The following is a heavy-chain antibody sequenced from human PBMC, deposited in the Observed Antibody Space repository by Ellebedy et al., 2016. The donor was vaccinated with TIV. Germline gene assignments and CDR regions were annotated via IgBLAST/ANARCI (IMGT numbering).Heavy chain of an antibody. D-gene: IGHD3-22*01. CDR1: GVSITSHF. J-gene: IGHJ3*01. Sequence: SETLSLTCAVSGVSITSHFWTWIRQPAGGGLEWIGRLHPSGTPNYNPYLKSRVIMSRDTSKDQFSLKLSSVTAADTAVYYCARHGPQWFDAFDLWGQGTLVTVSS. CDR3: ARHGPQWFDAFDL. CDR2: LHPSGTP. V-gene: IGHV4-4*07.